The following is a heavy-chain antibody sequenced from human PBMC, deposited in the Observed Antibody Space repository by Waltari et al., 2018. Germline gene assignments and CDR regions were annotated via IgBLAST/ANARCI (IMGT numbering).Heavy chain of an antibody. J-gene: IGHJ4*02. D-gene: IGHD3-16*01. CDR3: ARMGAGRAPDY. Sequence: EVQLVESGGDLVQPGGSLRLSCSASEFSFNTYWMAWFRQSPGERREGVAAIKPDGSDKGYVDSVKGRFAISRDNAKKLLYLQMNSRRAEDTAIFYCARMGAGRAPDYWGQGTLVTVSS. CDR1: EFSFNTYW. CDR2: IKPDGSDK. V-gene: IGHV3-7*03.